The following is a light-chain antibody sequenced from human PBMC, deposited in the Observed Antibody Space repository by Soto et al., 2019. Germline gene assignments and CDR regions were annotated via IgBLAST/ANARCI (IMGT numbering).Light chain of an antibody. CDR1: SSNIGNNY. Sequence: AQPPSWCAAPGQKVTISCSGSSSNIGNNYVSWYQQLPVTAPKLLIYDNNKRPSGIPDRFSGSKSGTSATLGITGLQTGDEADYYCGTWDSSLSAVVFGGGTKVTVL. J-gene: IGLJ2*01. CDR2: DNN. CDR3: GTWDSSLSAVV. V-gene: IGLV1-51*01.